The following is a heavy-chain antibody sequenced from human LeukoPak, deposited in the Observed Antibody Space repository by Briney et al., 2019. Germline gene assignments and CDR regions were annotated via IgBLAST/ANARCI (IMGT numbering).Heavy chain of an antibody. J-gene: IGHJ4*02. Sequence: PGGSLRLSCAASGFTFSNYAMSWVRQAPGKGLEWVSAITGSGGNTYYADSVKGRFTISRDNSKNMLYLQMNSLRAEDTAVYYCAKWGDYDVLTGYYVSDYWGQGTLVTVSS. V-gene: IGHV3-23*01. CDR3: AKWGDYDVLTGYYVSDY. CDR2: ITGSGGNT. D-gene: IGHD3-9*01. CDR1: GFTFSNYA.